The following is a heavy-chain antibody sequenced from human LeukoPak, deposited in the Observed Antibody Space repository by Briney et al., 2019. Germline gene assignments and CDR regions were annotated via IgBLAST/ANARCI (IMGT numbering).Heavy chain of an antibody. CDR3: ASPEYSSSSVHRY. D-gene: IGHD6-6*01. J-gene: IGHJ4*02. CDR2: IYCSGST. V-gene: IGHV4-39*01. CDR1: GGSISSSCYY. Sequence: SETLSLTCTVCGGSISSSCYYWGWLRQPPGKGLEWIGSIYCSGSTYYNPSLKSRATISVDTYKNQYSLELSALTSAGRAVCCCASPEYSSSSVHRYSGQGTLVTLSS.